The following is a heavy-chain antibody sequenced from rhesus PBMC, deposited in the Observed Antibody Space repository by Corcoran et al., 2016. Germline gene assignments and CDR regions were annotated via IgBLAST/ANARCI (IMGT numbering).Heavy chain of an antibody. D-gene: IGHD5-12*01. CDR2: IYGGGGSS. V-gene: IGHV4S14*01. J-gene: IGHJ4*01. CDR3: ASPGYSYSFAYFDY. CDR1: GGSISGYYY. Sequence: QVQSQESGPGLVKPSETLSLTCAVPGGSISGYYYWSWTRQPPGKGLGWIGSIYGGGGSSYLTPSLESRVTLSVDTSKTQFSLKLSSVTAADTAVYYCASPGYSYSFAYFDYWGQGVLVTVSS.